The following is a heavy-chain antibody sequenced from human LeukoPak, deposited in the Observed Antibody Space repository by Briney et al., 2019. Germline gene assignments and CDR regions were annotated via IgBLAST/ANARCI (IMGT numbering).Heavy chain of an antibody. CDR1: GGTFSSYA. CDR2: IIPIFGTA. V-gene: IGHV1-69*05. D-gene: IGHD5-24*01. J-gene: IGHJ4*02. CDR3: ASSRDGYNFNY. Sequence: SVKVSCKASGGTFSSYAISWVRQAPGQGLEWMGGIIPIFGTANYAQKFQGRVTITTDESTSTAYMELSGLRSEDTAVYYCASSRDGYNFNYWGQGTLVTVSS.